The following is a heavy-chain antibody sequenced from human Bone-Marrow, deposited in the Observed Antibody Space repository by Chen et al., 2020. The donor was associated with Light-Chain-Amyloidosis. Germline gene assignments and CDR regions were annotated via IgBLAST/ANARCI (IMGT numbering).Heavy chain of an antibody. CDR2: MSDGVARR. CDR1: GFAFSNYA. CDR3: AKGRVLLFGRWYFDL. D-gene: IGHD3-16*01. J-gene: IGHJ2*01. Sequence: EVQLLESGGGLVQPGGSLRLSCAASGFAFSNYAMSWVRQAPGKGLEWVAGMSDGVARRYHADSVKGRFTISRVNSKNTLYLEMNSLRAEDTAVFYCAKGRVLLFGRWYFDLWGRGTQVTVSS. V-gene: IGHV3-23*01.